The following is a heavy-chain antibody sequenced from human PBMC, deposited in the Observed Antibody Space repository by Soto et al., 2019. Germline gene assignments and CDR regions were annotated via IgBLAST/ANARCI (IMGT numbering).Heavy chain of an antibody. Sequence: ASVKVSCKASGYTFTGYYMHWVRQAPGQGLEWMGWINPNSGGTNYAQKFQGRVTMTRDTSISTAYMELSRLRSDDTAVYYCARVGVVVVASGAFDIWGQGTMVTVSS. CDR3: ARVGVVVVASGAFDI. D-gene: IGHD2-15*01. V-gene: IGHV1-2*02. J-gene: IGHJ3*02. CDR1: GYTFTGYY. CDR2: INPNSGGT.